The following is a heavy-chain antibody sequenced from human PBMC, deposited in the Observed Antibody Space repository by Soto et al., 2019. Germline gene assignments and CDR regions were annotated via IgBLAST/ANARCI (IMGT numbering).Heavy chain of an antibody. CDR1: GFTFSNFA. J-gene: IGHJ6*03. CDR2: MSGRGDNK. CDR3: GKGSDYVLNGTPFRKVQSYYYDMDV. D-gene: IGHD3-16*01. Sequence: EVQLLESGGALVQSGGSLRLSCAASGFTFSNFAMSWVRQAPGKGLEWVSGMSGRGDNKDHADSVKGRFTISRDNSKNTLYLQMNILRAEDTAVYYCGKGSDYVLNGTPFRKVQSYYYDMDVWGKGTTVTVSS. V-gene: IGHV3-23*01.